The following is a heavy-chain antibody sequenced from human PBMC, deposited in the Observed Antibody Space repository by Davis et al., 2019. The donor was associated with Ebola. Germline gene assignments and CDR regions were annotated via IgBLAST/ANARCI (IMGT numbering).Heavy chain of an antibody. CDR3: TREGPGQQQAVQSGRGAFDI. D-gene: IGHD6-13*01. Sequence: GSLRLSCAASGFMFREYAMHWVRQAPGKGLEWVAIMAYDGSSHNYADSVKGRFTISRDNAKNIFYLQMNSLGSDDTAVYFCTREGPGQQQAVQSGRGAFDIWGQGTMVTVS. J-gene: IGHJ3*02. V-gene: IGHV3-30-3*01. CDR1: GFMFREYA. CDR2: MAYDGSSH.